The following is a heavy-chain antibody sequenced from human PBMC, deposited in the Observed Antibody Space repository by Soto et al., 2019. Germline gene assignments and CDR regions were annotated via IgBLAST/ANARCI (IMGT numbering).Heavy chain of an antibody. Sequence: LSLAFTVSCGSISIYYWSLIRQPPLKGLEWIGYIYYSGITNYNPSLKSRVTISVDTSKNQFPLKLSSVTAADTAVYYCARVFGSETRYYYGMDVWGQGTTVTVSS. CDR3: ARVFGSETRYYYGMDV. J-gene: IGHJ6*02. D-gene: IGHD6-25*01. V-gene: IGHV4-59*01. CDR1: CGSISIYY. CDR2: IYYSGIT.